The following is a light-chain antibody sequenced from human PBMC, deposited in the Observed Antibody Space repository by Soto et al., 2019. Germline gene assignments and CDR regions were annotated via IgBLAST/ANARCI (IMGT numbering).Light chain of an antibody. CDR3: QQYKNWPPRT. CDR2: GAS. CDR1: QSVNRN. J-gene: IGKJ1*01. V-gene: IGKV3-15*01. Sequence: EIVMTQSPATLSMSPGEVATLSCTASQSVNRNVAWYQQRLGQAPRLLIFGASTRASGVPDRFSGSGSGTEFTLTIISLQSDDFAVYYCQQYKNWPPRTFGQGTKVEIK.